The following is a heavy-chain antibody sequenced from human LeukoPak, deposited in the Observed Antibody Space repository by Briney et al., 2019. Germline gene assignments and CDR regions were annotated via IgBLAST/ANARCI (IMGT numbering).Heavy chain of an antibody. CDR3: AKMSGSGSYKG. CDR2: ISGSGGST. CDR1: GFTFSSYA. D-gene: IGHD3-10*01. Sequence: GGSLRLSCAASGFTFSSYAMSWVRQAPGKGLEWVSAISGSGGSTYYADSVKGRFTISRDNSKNSLYLQMNSLRAEDTALYYCAKMSGSGSYKGWGQGTLVTVSS. V-gene: IGHV3-23*01. J-gene: IGHJ4*02.